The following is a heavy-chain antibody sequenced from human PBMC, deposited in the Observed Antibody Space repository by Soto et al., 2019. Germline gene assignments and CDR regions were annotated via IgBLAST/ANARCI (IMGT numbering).Heavy chain of an antibody. CDR2: IKLDGSER. CDR3: ARAVKLAVPAATGYFDC. J-gene: IGHJ4*02. D-gene: IGHD6-13*01. V-gene: IGHV3-7*03. Sequence: EVQLVESGGTLVQPGGSLSLSCEAYGFTFNNYWMSWVRHAPGQGLEWVANIKLDGSERYYVDSVKGRFTISRDNANNSLFLQMNSLRAEDTAVYYCARAVKLAVPAATGYFDCWGQGTLVTVSS. CDR1: GFTFNNYW.